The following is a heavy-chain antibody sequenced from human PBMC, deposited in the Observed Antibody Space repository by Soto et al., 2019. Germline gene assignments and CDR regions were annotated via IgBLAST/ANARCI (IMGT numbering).Heavy chain of an antibody. J-gene: IGHJ4*02. CDR1: GGSISSGDYY. V-gene: IGHV4-30-4*01. CDR2: IYYSGST. CDR3: ARVGIAAAGTFDY. D-gene: IGHD6-13*01. Sequence: SETLSLTCTVSGGSISSGDYYWSWIRQPPGKGLEWIGYIYYSGSTYYNPSLKSRVTISVDTSKNQFSLKLSSVTAADTAVYYCARVGIAAAGTFDYWGQGSLVTVSS.